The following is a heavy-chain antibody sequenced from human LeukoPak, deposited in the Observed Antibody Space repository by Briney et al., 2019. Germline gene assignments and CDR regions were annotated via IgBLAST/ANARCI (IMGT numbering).Heavy chain of an antibody. Sequence: SETLSLTCTVSGYSISSGYYWGWIRQPAGKGLEWIGRIYTSGSTNYNPSLKSRVTMSVDTSKNQFSLKLSSVTAADTAVYYCAREVGQYYYGSGSPGFMDVWGKGTTVTISS. D-gene: IGHD3-10*01. V-gene: IGHV4-4*07. CDR2: IYTSGST. J-gene: IGHJ6*03. CDR1: GYSISSGYY. CDR3: AREVGQYYYGSGSPGFMDV.